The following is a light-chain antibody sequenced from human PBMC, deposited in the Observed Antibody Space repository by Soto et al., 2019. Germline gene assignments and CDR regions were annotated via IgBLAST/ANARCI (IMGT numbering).Light chain of an antibody. Sequence: DIQMTQSPSTLSASVGERVIISCRASQSISNWLAWYQQKPRKGTKLLIYSASTLQSGVPSRFSGSGSATEFTLTISVLQPDDFAXTYCQQYDGNFGGGTRVEIK. J-gene: IGKJ4*01. CDR1: QSISNW. V-gene: IGKV1-5*01. CDR2: SAS. CDR3: QQYDGN.